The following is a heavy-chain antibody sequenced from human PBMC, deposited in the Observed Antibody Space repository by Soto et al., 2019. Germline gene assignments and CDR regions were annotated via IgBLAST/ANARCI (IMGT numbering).Heavy chain of an antibody. CDR3: ARALGGGWSGYYFDY. J-gene: IGHJ4*02. Sequence: QVQLQESGPGLVKPSETLSLTCTVSGGSITSYYWSWIRQPPGKGLEWIGYIYYSGSTNYNPSLKSRDTLSVDTSKHQFSLKLSSVTAADTAVYFCARALGGGWSGYYFDYWGQGTLVTVSS. CDR1: GGSITSYY. V-gene: IGHV4-59*01. D-gene: IGHD3-16*01. CDR2: IYYSGST.